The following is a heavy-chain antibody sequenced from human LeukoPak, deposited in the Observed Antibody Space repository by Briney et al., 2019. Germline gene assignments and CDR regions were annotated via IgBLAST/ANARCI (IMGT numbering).Heavy chain of an antibody. J-gene: IGHJ4*02. D-gene: IGHD3-10*01. CDR3: AKDGDGSGSYEGYYFDY. CDR2: ISGSGGST. V-gene: IGHV3-23*01. CDR1: GFTFSSYA. Sequence: GGSLRLSCAASGFTFSSYAMSWVRQAPGKGLEWVSAISGSGGSTYYADSVKGRFTISRDNSKNTLYLQMNSLRAEDTAVYYCAKDGDGSGSYEGYYFDYWGQGTLVTVSS.